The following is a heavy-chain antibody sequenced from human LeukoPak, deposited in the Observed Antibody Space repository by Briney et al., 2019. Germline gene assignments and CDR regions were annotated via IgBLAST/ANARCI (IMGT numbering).Heavy chain of an antibody. CDR3: AKDDAWLQYND. D-gene: IGHD5-24*01. CDR2: ITRSSSYI. CDR1: GFTFSSYG. Sequence: GGSLRLSCAASGFTFSSYGMSWVRQAPGKGLEWVSSITRSSSYIYYADSVKGRFTVSRDNSKNTLYLQINSLRDEDTAVYYCAKDDAWLQYNDWGQGTLVTVSS. J-gene: IGHJ4*02. V-gene: IGHV3-23*01.